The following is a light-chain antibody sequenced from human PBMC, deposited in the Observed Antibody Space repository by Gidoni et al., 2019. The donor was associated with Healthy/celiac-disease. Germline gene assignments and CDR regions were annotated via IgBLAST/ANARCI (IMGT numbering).Light chain of an antibody. CDR1: KCGDKY. J-gene: IGLJ2*01. Sequence: SSELTQPPSVSVSPGQTASITCSGDKCGDKYACWYRQKPGQSPVLVIYQDSKRPSGIPERFSGSNSGNTATLTISGTQAMDEADYYCQAWDSFYVVFGGGTKLTVL. CDR2: QDS. V-gene: IGLV3-1*01. CDR3: QAWDSFYVV.